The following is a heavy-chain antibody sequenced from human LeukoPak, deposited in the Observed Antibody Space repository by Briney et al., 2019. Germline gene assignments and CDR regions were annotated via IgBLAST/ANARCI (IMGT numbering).Heavy chain of an antibody. J-gene: IGHJ4*02. D-gene: IGHD2/OR15-2a*01. CDR1: GLTFSRCA. V-gene: IGHV3-23*01. Sequence: GGSLILSCAASGLTFSRCAMGWVRLAPGKGLEWVSTIGGSGDSTYYAGSVKGRFTISRDHSKNTLYLQMNSLRAEDTAVYYCAARPPIIVGGPFDYWGQGILVTVSS. CDR3: AARPPIIVGGPFDY. CDR2: IGGSGDST.